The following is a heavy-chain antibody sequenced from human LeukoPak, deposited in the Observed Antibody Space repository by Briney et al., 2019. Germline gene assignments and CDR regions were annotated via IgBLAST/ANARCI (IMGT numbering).Heavy chain of an antibody. V-gene: IGHV3-53*01. D-gene: IGHD3-3*02. CDR3: ARVGDHFHWNLDL. CDR2: IYSGATT. CDR1: GFTLSTYY. J-gene: IGHJ2*01. Sequence: GGSLRLSCAASGFTLSTYYMNWVRQALGKGLEWVSIIYSGATTYYADSVKGRFTISRDTSKNTVSLQMNSLRAEDTAVYFCARVGDHFHWNLDLWGRGTLVTVSS.